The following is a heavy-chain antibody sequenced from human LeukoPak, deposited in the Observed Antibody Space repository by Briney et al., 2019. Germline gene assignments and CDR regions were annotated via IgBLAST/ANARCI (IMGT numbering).Heavy chain of an antibody. Sequence: GGSLRLSCAASGFTFSTYWMNWVRQAPGKGLEWVANIKQDGSEEYYVDSVKGRFTISRDNAKNSLYLQMNSLRADDTAVYYCARDKSYTSSADYWGQGTLVTVSS. CDR1: GFTFSTYW. V-gene: IGHV3-7*01. CDR3: ARDKSYTSSADY. D-gene: IGHD6-6*01. CDR2: IKQDGSEE. J-gene: IGHJ4*02.